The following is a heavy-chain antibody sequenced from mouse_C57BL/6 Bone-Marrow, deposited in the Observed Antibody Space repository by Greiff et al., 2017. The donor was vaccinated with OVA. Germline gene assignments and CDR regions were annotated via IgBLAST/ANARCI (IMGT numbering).Heavy chain of an antibody. J-gene: IGHJ2*01. CDR3: ARQAGTRLDY. CDR2: ISNGGGST. V-gene: IGHV5-12*01. D-gene: IGHD4-1*01. Sequence: EVMLVESGGGLVQPGGSLKLSCAASGFTFSDYYMYWVRQTPEKRLEWVAYISNGGGSTYYPDTVKGRFTISRDNAKNTLYLQMSRLKSEDTAMYYCARQAGTRLDYWGQGTTLTVAS. CDR1: GFTFSDYY.